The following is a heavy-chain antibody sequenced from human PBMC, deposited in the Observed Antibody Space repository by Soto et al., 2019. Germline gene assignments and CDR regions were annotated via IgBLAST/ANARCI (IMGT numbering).Heavy chain of an antibody. CDR2: IYYSGST. D-gene: IGHD2-15*01. CDR3: ARSLYCSGGSCPTDYYYYYYMDV. CDR1: GVSISSSSYY. V-gene: IGHV4-39*01. Sequence: SETLSVTCTVSGVSISSSSYYWGWIRQPPGKGLEWIGSIYYSGSTYYNPSLKSRVTISVDTSKNQFSLKLSSVTAADTAVYYCARSLYCSGGSCPTDYYYYYYMDVWGKGTTVTVSS. J-gene: IGHJ6*03.